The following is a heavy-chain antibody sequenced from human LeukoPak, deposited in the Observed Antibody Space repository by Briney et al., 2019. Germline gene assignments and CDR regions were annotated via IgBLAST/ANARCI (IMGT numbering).Heavy chain of an antibody. V-gene: IGHV1-69*01. J-gene: IGHJ6*02. Sequence: GASVKVSSKASGGTFSSYAISWVRQAPGQGLEWMGGIIPIFGTANYAQKFQGRVTITADESTSTAYMELSSLRSEDTAVYYCARDYRVVGATRYYYGMDVWGQGTTVTVSS. CDR2: IIPIFGTA. CDR1: GGTFSSYA. D-gene: IGHD1-26*01. CDR3: ARDYRVVGATRYYYGMDV.